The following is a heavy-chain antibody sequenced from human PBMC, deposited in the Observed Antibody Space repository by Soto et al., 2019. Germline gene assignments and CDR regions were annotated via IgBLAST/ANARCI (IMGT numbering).Heavy chain of an antibody. D-gene: IGHD5-12*01. CDR2: IWYDGSNK. Sequence: GGSLRLSCAASGLTFSSYGMHWVRQAPGKGLEWVAVIWYDGSNKYYADSVKGRFTISRDNSKNTLYLQMNSLRAEDTAVYYCARDRAVELATLYYFDYSGQGPLVTVSS. V-gene: IGHV3-33*01. CDR3: ARDRAVELATLYYFDY. J-gene: IGHJ4*02. CDR1: GLTFSSYG.